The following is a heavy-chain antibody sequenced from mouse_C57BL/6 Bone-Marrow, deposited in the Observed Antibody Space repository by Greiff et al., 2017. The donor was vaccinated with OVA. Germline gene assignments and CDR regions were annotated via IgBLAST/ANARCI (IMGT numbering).Heavy chain of an antibody. CDR2: ISSGGSYT. CDR1: GFTFSSYG. V-gene: IGHV5-6*01. D-gene: IGHD1-1*01. J-gene: IGHJ2*01. Sequence: EVKVVESGGDLVKPGGSLKLSCAASGFTFSSYGMSWVRQTPDKRLEWVATISSGGSYTYYPDSVKGRFTISRDNAKNTLYLQISRLNAEDTAMYYCARHYYGSSYYWGKGTTLTGSS. CDR3: ARHYYGSSYY.